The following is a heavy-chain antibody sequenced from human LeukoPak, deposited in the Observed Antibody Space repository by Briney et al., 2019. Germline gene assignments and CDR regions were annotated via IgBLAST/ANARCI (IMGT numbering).Heavy chain of an antibody. J-gene: IGHJ4*02. CDR1: GFTFSSYS. V-gene: IGHV3-21*04. Sequence: PGGSLRLSCAASGFTFSSYSMNWVRQAPGKGLEWVSSISSSSSYIYYADSVKGRFTISRDNAKNSLYLQMNSLRAEDTAVYYCAKAPDIVVVPAAHNDYWGQGTLVTVSP. CDR3: AKAPDIVVVPAAHNDY. CDR2: ISSSSSYI. D-gene: IGHD2-2*01.